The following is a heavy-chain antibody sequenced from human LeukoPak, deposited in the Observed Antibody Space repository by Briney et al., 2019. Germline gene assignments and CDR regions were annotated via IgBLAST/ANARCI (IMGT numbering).Heavy chain of an antibody. CDR3: AGRPTGYSSGYIH. CDR2: ISGSAHKI. J-gene: IGHJ4*02. Sequence: GGSLRLSCSASGFTFTNYAMSWVRQAPEKGLDWVSVISGSAHKIRYADSVKGRFTISRDNSENIVYLQMNNLRVEDTAVYYCAGRPTGYSSGYIHWGQGTPVTVSS. D-gene: IGHD5-18*01. V-gene: IGHV3-23*01. CDR1: GFTFTNYA.